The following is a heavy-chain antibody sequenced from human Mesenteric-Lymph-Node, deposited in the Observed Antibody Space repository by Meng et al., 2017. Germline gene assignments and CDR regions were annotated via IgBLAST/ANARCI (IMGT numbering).Heavy chain of an antibody. D-gene: IGHD3-22*01. CDR1: GGSFSGYY. Sequence: SETLSLTCAVYGGSFSGYYWSWIRQPPGKGLEWIGEINHSGSTNYNPSLKSRVTISVDTSKNQFSLKLSSVTAADTAVYYCARAYYYDSSGYYHVGVLDYWGQGTRVTVSS. CDR3: ARAYYYDSSGYYHVGVLDY. J-gene: IGHJ4*02. CDR2: INHSGST. V-gene: IGHV4-34*01.